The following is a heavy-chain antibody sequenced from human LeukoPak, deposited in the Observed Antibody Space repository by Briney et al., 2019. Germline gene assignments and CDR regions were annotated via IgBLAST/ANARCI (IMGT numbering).Heavy chain of an antibody. CDR2: IYSDGFT. D-gene: IGHD3-10*01. J-gene: IGHJ4*02. V-gene: IGHV3-53*05. CDR1: GFSVSSNY. CDR3: AILSGSGSYSYFDY. Sequence: PGGSLRLSCAASGFSVSSNYMTWVRQAPGKGLEWVSVIYSDGFTNYADSVKGRFTISRDNSKNTVYLQMNSLRAEDTAVYYCAILSGSGSYSYFDYWGQGTLVTVSS.